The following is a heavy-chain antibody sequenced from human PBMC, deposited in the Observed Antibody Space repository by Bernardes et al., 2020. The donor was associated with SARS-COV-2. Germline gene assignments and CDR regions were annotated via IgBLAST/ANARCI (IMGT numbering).Heavy chain of an antibody. D-gene: IGHD2-2*01. CDR2: IYDVGST. Sequence: GGSLRLSCAASGFTISNNYMSWVRQAPGKGLEWVSIIYDVGSTYYTDSVRGRFTISRDNSKNTLYLQMDSLRAEDTAVYYCARDSYATYWGQGTLVTVSS. CDR1: GFTISNNY. CDR3: ARDSYATY. J-gene: IGHJ4*02. V-gene: IGHV3-66*01.